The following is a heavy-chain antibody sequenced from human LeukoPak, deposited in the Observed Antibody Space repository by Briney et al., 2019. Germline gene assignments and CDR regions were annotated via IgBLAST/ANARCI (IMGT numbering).Heavy chain of an antibody. J-gene: IGHJ4*02. D-gene: IGHD3-3*01. CDR3: TTPRHDFWSGYHYYFDY. V-gene: IGHV3-49*04. CDR1: GFTFSSYA. Sequence: PGGSLRLSCAASGFTFSSYAMSWVRQAPGKGLEWVGFIRSKAYGGTTEYAASVKGRFTISRDDSKSIAYLQMNSLKTEDTAVYYCTTPRHDFWSGYHYYFDYWGQGTLVTVSS. CDR2: IRSKAYGGTT.